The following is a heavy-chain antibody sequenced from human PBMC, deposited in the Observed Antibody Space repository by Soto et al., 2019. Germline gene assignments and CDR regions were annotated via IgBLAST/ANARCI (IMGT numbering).Heavy chain of an antibody. J-gene: IGHJ6*02. Sequence: ASVKVSCKASGYTFTRYGISWVRQAPGQGLEWMGWISGYNGDSNYAQSFQGRVSMTIDTSTTTAYMELRTLTPDDTAVYYCAKNGQPPYYYYGLDVWGQGTTVTVSS. V-gene: IGHV1-18*01. CDR1: GYTFTRYG. CDR2: ISGYNGDS. CDR3: AKNGQPPYYYYGLDV. D-gene: IGHD2-8*01.